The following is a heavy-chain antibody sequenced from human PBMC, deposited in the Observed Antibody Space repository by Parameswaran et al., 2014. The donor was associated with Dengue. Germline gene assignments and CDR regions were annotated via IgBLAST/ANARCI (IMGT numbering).Heavy chain of an antibody. CDR2: MNAGNGNT. Sequence: WVRQAPGQRLEWMGWMNAGNGNTKYSQKFQGRISITRDTSASTAYMELRSLRSEDTAVYYCATGSEAHSKGYYYDRGGYSPLDYWGQGTPVTVS. CDR3: ATGSEAHSKGYYYDRGGYSPLDY. D-gene: IGHD3-22*01. V-gene: IGHV1-3*01. J-gene: IGHJ4*02.